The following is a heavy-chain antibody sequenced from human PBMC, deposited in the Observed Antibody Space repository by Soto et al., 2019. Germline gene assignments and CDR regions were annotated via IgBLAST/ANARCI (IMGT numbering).Heavy chain of an antibody. CDR3: ARSRPFSGGWEPSDY. D-gene: IGHD6-19*01. V-gene: IGHV1-18*01. CDR1: GYTFTSYG. Sequence: GASVKVSCKASGYTFTSYGISWVRQAPGQGLEWMGWISAYDGDTNFAQKLQGRVTMTTDTSTSTAYMELRSLRSDDTAVYYCARSRPFSGGWEPSDYWGQGTLVTVSS. CDR2: ISAYDGDT. J-gene: IGHJ4*02.